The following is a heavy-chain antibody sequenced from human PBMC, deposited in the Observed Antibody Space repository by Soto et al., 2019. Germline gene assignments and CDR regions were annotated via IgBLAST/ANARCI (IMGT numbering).Heavy chain of an antibody. CDR3: AREARPVYDFWSGYYTSDGPYYYGMDV. CDR1: GYSFTSYG. D-gene: IGHD3-3*01. J-gene: IGHJ6*02. V-gene: IGHV1-18*04. CDR2: ISAYNGNT. Sequence: GESLKISCKGSGYSFTSYGISWVRQAPGQGLEWMGWISAYNGNTNYAQKLQGRVTMTTDTSTSTAYMELRSLRSDDTAVYYCAREARPVYDFWSGYYTSDGPYYYGMDVWGQGTTVTVSS.